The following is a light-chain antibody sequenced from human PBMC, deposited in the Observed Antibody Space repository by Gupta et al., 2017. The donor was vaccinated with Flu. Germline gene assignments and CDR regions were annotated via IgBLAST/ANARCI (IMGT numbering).Light chain of an antibody. J-gene: IGKJ3*01. V-gene: IGKV3-20*01. Sequence: EVALTQSPGTLSLSPGEGATLSCRASQSISNNYLAWYQQKPGQPPRLLIYGASSRATGIPDRFSDSGSGTDFSLTISSLEPEDFAIYYCQQYGSSPTFGPGTKVDIK. CDR2: GAS. CDR3: QQYGSSPT. CDR1: QSISNNY.